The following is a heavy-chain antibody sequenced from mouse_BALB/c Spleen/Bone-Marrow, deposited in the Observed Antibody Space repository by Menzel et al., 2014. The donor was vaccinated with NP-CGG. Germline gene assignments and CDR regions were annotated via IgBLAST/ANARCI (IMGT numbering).Heavy chain of an antibody. Sequence: EVKLVESGGGLVQLEGSLKVSCAASGFIFRNYGLSWVRQTPDKRLELVASFNGNGVNTFYADRVKGRFSISRDNAKNALYLQMSSLKSEDTAMYYCARGGGNPYYYAMDYWGQGTSVTVSS. CDR1: GFIFRNYG. CDR2: FNGNGVNT. V-gene: IGHV5-6-3*01. D-gene: IGHD2-1*01. CDR3: ARGGGNPYYYAMDY. J-gene: IGHJ4*01.